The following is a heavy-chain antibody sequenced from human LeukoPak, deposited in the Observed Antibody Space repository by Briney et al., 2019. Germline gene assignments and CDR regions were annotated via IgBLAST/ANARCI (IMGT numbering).Heavy chain of an antibody. V-gene: IGHV4-30-2*01. D-gene: IGHD3-9*01. J-gene: IGHJ5*02. CDR1: GGSISSGGYS. CDR3: ARGLLYDILTGYRLNWFDP. Sequence: SQTLSLTCAVSGGSISSGGYSWSRIRQPPGKGLEWIGYIYHSGSTYYNPSLKSRVTISVDRSKNQFSLKLSSVTAADTAVYYCARGLLYDILTGYRLNWFDPWGQGTLVTVSS. CDR2: IYHSGST.